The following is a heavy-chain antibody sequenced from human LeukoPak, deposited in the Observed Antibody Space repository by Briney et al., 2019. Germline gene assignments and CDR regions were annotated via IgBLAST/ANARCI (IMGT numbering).Heavy chain of an antibody. D-gene: IGHD6-13*01. J-gene: IGHJ4*02. V-gene: IGHV4-59*01. CDR3: ARDIAARY. CDR2: IYYSGST. Sequence: SETLSLTCTVSGASISSSYWSWIRQPPGKGLEWIAYIYYSGSTNYNPSLKSRGTISVDTSRNQFSLKLSSVTAADAAVYYCARDIAARYWGQGTLVTVSS. CDR1: GASISSSY.